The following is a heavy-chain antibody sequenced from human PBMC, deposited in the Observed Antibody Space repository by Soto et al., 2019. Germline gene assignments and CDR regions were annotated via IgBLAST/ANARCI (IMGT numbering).Heavy chain of an antibody. J-gene: IGHJ5*02. D-gene: IGHD6-13*01. CDR1: GYPISSGYY. V-gene: IGHV4-38-2*01. CDR3: LTSLFNSSWFPGS. Sequence: SETLSLTCAVSGYPISSGYYWGWIRLPPGKGLEWIGSIYHSGTTYYNPSLKSRVTISLDTSKNQFSLQLSSVTAADTAVYYSLTSLFNSSWFPGSWGQGTLVTVSS. CDR2: IYHSGTT.